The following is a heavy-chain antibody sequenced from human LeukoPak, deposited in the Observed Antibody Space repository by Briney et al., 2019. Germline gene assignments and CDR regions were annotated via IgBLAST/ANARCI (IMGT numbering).Heavy chain of an antibody. Sequence: PGGPLRLSCAASGLTVSINQMIWVGPAPGGGLVGVSLILSDETTEYADSVKGRFTISRDNSKNTLFLQMNSLRVEDTDVYYCARLRRGYWGRGTPVTVSS. V-gene: IGHV3-66*01. CDR1: GLTVSINQ. CDR3: ARLRRGY. CDR2: ILSDETT. J-gene: IGHJ4*02.